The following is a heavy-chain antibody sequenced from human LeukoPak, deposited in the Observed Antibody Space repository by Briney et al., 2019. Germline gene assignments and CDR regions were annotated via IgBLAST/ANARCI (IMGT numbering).Heavy chain of an antibody. V-gene: IGHV1-46*01. CDR3: ARERERYYYDSSGYIDY. J-gene: IGHJ4*02. CDR1: GYTFTSYF. Sequence: ASVTVSCKASGYTFTSYFMHWVRQAPGQGLEWMGIINPSGGSTTYAQKFQGRVTMTRDTSTSTVYMELSSLRSEDTAVYYCARERERYYYDSSGYIDYWGQGTLVTVSS. D-gene: IGHD3-22*01. CDR2: INPSGGST.